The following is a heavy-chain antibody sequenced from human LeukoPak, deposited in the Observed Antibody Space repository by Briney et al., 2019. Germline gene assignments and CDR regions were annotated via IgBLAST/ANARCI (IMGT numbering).Heavy chain of an antibody. Sequence: GGSLRLSCAASGFTFRSYGMNWVRHAPGKGREGVSSISSSSSYIYSGDSVKGRFTISRDNAKNSLYMQMNSLRAEDTAVYYCARKALYGAYDYWGQGTLVTVSS. D-gene: IGHD2/OR15-2a*01. CDR3: ARKALYGAYDY. CDR2: ISSSSSYI. V-gene: IGHV3-21*01. J-gene: IGHJ4*02. CDR1: GFTFRSYG.